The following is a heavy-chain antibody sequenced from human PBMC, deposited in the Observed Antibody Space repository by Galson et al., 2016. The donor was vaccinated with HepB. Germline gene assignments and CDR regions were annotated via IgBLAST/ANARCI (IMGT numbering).Heavy chain of an antibody. Sequence: SVKVSCKASGYSFTNYAITWVRQAPGQGPEWMGWIRTYNGNTKYAQNLQGRVTMTTDTSTSTVYLELRSLRSDDTAVYYCARRIVVAGTGVDFWGQGTLVTVSS. CDR3: ARRIVVAGTGVDF. CDR2: IRTYNGNT. D-gene: IGHD2-15*01. CDR1: GYSFTNYA. J-gene: IGHJ4*02. V-gene: IGHV1-18*04.